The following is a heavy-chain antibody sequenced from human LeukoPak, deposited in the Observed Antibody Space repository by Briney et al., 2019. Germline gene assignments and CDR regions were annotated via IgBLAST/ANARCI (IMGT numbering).Heavy chain of an antibody. CDR1: GFTFSSYV. CDR2: IRYDGSNK. Sequence: GGSLRLSCAASGFTFSSYVMHWVRQAPGKGLEWVAFIRYDGSNKYYADSVKGRFTISRDNSKNTLYLQMNSLRAEDTAVYYCAKDLYYYDSSGYYRFDYWGQGTLVTVSS. D-gene: IGHD3-22*01. CDR3: AKDLYYYDSSGYYRFDY. V-gene: IGHV3-30*02. J-gene: IGHJ4*02.